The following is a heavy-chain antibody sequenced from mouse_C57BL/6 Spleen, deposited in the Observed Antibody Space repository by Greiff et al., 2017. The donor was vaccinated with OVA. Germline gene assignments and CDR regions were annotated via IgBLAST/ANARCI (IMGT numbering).Heavy chain of an antibody. CDR3: TREGFDGYYRAWFAY. J-gene: IGHJ3*01. CDR2: ISSGGDYI. Sequence: EVMLVESGEGLVKPGGSLKLSCAASGFTFSSYAMSWVRQTPEKRLEWVAYISSGGDYIYYADTVKGRFTISRDNARNTLYLQMSSLKSEDTAMYYCTREGFDGYYRAWFAYWGQGTLVTVSA. CDR1: GFTFSSYA. V-gene: IGHV5-9-1*02. D-gene: IGHD2-3*01.